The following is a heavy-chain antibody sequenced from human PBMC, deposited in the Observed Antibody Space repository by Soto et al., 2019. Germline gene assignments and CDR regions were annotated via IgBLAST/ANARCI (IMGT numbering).Heavy chain of an antibody. CDR2: INANSGNT. D-gene: IGHD3-3*01. CDR1: GYTFTTYA. J-gene: IGHJ3*02. V-gene: IGHV1-3*01. CDR3: ASPARNYDFWSGYSFDI. Sequence: ASVKVSCKASGYTFTTYAMHWVRQAPGQRLEWMGWINANSGNTNYSQKFQGRVTMTRNTSISTAYMELSSLRSEDTAVYYCASPARNYDFWSGYSFDIWGQGTMVTVSS.